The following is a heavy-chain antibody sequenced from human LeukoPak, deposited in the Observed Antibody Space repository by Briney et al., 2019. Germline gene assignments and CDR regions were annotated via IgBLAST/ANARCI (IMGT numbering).Heavy chain of an antibody. V-gene: IGHV1-2*02. J-gene: IGHJ4*02. Sequence: RASVKVSCKASGYTFTGYYMHWVRQAPGQGLEWMGWINPNSGGTNYAQKFQGRVTMTRDTSISTAYMELSRLRSDDTAVYYCARDSLLWSGYSPHDYWGQGTLVTVSS. CDR1: GYTFTGYY. D-gene: IGHD3-3*01. CDR2: INPNSGGT. CDR3: ARDSLLWSGYSPHDY.